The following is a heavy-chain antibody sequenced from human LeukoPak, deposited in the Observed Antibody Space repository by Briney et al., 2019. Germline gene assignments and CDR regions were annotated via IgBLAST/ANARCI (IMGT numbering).Heavy chain of an antibody. J-gene: IGHJ4*02. CDR1: GSTFSSSG. Sequence: GGSLRLSCEGSGSTFSSSGMNWARQAPGKGLEWVSSINSLSTSILYADSVKGRFTISRDNAKNSLYLQMHSLRAEDTALYYCARGGGSYNYWGQGTLVTVSS. CDR2: INSLSTSI. D-gene: IGHD1-26*01. V-gene: IGHV3-21*01. CDR3: ARGGGSYNY.